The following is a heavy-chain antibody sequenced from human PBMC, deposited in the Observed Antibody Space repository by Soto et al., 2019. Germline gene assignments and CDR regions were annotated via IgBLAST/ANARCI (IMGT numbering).Heavy chain of an antibody. CDR1: GGSFNDHY. CDR3: ASGFSPGTFPF. V-gene: IGHV4-34*01. J-gene: IGHJ4*01. Sequence: PSETLSLTCAVYGGSFNDHYWTWIRQPPGKGLEWIGETTHSGRTTYTPSLKSRLSILVDTSKNQFSLVLMSVTAADTAVYYCASGFSPGTFPFWGQGTLVPVSS. CDR2: TTHSGRT.